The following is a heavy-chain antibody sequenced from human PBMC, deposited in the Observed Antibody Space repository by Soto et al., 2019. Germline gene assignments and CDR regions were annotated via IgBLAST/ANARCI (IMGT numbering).Heavy chain of an antibody. J-gene: IGHJ5*01. D-gene: IGHD2-15*01. Sequence: ASVKVSCKASGYTFSSHGIMLVRQAPGQELEWMGWISGYNGNEKYAQRFQGRVTMTTDTSTSTVYMDLRSLGSDDSAVYYCAREGSYGWYDCWGQGTLVTVYS. CDR1: GYTFSSHG. CDR3: AREGSYGWYDC. V-gene: IGHV1-18*01. CDR2: ISGYNGNE.